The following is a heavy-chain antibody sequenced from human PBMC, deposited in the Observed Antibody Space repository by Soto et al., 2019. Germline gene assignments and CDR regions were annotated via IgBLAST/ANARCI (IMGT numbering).Heavy chain of an antibody. J-gene: IGHJ6*02. CDR1: GYTFTSYG. V-gene: IGHV1-18*04. D-gene: IGHD5-12*01. Sequence: VASVKVSCKASGYTFTSYGISWVRQAPGQGLEWMGWISAYNGNTNYAQKLQGRVTMTTDTSTSTAYMELRSLRSDDTAVYYCARDSGRNFLNYYYYGMDVWGQGTTVTVSS. CDR2: ISAYNGNT. CDR3: ARDSGRNFLNYYYYGMDV.